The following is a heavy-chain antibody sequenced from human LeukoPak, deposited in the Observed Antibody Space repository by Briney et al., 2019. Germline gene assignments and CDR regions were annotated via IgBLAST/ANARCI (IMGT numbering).Heavy chain of an antibody. CDR3: ARLGSTGYYDSSGSRRAALDY. CDR2: IYNSGST. V-gene: IGHV4-39*01. D-gene: IGHD3-22*01. Sequence: SETLSLTCTVSGGSISSSSFYWVWIRQPPGKGLEWIGSIYNSGSTYYNPSLNRRVTISVDPSKNLFSLKKSSVTAAHTVVYCYARLGSTGYYDSSGSRRAALDYWGQGTLVTVSS. J-gene: IGHJ4*02. CDR1: GGSISSSSFY.